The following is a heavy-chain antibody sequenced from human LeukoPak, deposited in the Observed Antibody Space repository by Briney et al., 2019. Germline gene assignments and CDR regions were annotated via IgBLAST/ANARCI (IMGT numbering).Heavy chain of an antibody. Sequence: GGSLSLACAASGFSFSTYWMHWVRQAPGKGLVWVSRITSDGSYTNYADSVRGRFTISRDNAKKTLYLQMSSLRVEDTAIYYCTRPSAGGGLAADYWGQGTLVTVSS. CDR3: TRPSAGGGLAADY. D-gene: IGHD3-10*01. CDR1: GFSFSTYW. J-gene: IGHJ4*02. CDR2: ITSDGSYT. V-gene: IGHV3-74*01.